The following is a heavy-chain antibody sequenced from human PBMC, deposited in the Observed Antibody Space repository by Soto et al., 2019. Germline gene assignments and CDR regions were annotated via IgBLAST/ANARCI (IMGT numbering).Heavy chain of an antibody. Sequence: EVQLVESGGGLVQPGGSLRLSCAAFGFTVSGSYMTWVRQAPGKGLEWVSVMYSGGSTYYAGSVKGRFTVSRDTSKNTLYLQMNNLRAEDTAVYYCTRDSSPTVTADSWGQGTLVTVSS. D-gene: IGHD4-17*01. CDR1: GFTVSGSY. V-gene: IGHV3-66*01. CDR2: MYSGGST. CDR3: TRDSSPTVTADS. J-gene: IGHJ4*02.